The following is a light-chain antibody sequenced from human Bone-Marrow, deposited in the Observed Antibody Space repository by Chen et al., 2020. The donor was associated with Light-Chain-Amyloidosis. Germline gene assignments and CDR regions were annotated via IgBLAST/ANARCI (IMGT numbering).Light chain of an antibody. V-gene: IGLV3-21*02. CDR3: QVWDRSSDRPV. J-gene: IGLJ3*02. CDR2: DDS. Sequence: SYVLTQPSSVSVAPGQTATIACGGNNIGSTIVHWYQQTPGQAPLLVVYDDSDRPSGIPERLSGSNSGTAATLTISRVEAGDEADYYCQVWDRSSDRPVFGGGTRLTVL. CDR1: NIGSTI.